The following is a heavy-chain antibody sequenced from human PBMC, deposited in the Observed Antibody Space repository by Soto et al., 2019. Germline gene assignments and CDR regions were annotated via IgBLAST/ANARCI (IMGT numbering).Heavy chain of an antibody. CDR3: ASGYCGGSCYPTFDY. V-gene: IGHV3-33*01. CDR1: GFTFSSYG. J-gene: IGHJ4*02. Sequence: PGGSLRLSCAASGFTFSSYGMHWVRQAPGKGLEWVAVIWYDGSNKYYADSVKGRFTISRDNSKNTLYLQMNSLRAEDTAVYYCASGYCGGSCYPTFDYWGQGTLVTVSS. CDR2: IWYDGSNK. D-gene: IGHD2-21*02.